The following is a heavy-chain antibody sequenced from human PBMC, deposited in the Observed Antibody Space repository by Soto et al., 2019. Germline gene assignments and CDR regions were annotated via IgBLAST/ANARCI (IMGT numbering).Heavy chain of an antibody. CDR2: MSHIGSV. J-gene: IGHJ4*02. D-gene: IGHD6-19*01. CDR1: GVSIGSNYY. CDR3: ARSLGWYAVDY. V-gene: IGHV4-4*02. Sequence: QVLLQESGPGLVQPSGTLSLSCVVSGVSIGSNYYWGWVRQPPGKGLEWLGDMSHIGSVNYNPSLKSRVTIPMDKSQNQFSLKLDSMTAADTAVYYCARSLGWYAVDYWGQGTLVIVSS.